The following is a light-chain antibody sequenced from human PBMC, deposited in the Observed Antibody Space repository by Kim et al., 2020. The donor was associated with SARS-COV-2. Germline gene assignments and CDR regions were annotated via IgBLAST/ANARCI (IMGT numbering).Light chain of an antibody. CDR1: QGISSY. Sequence: DIQLTQSPSFLSASVGDRVTITCRANQGISSYLAWYQQKPGKAPKLLIYDASTLQSGVPSRFSGSGSGTEFSLTISSLQPEDFATYYCQQLNSYPRTFGQGTKVDIK. CDR3: QQLNSYPRT. V-gene: IGKV1-9*01. J-gene: IGKJ1*01. CDR2: DAS.